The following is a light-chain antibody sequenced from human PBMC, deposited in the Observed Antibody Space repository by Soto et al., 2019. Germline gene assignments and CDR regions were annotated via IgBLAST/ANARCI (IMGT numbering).Light chain of an antibody. V-gene: IGKV3-15*01. Sequence: EIVMTQSPATVSVSPLGIATLSFMASQSISSNLAWYQQKPGQAPRLLMFRTSSRATGFPARFSGSGSGTEFNLTISSLQSEDFGVYYCQQYNNWPRATFGGGTKVDIK. CDR1: QSISSN. CDR3: QQYNNWPRAT. J-gene: IGKJ4*01. CDR2: RTS.